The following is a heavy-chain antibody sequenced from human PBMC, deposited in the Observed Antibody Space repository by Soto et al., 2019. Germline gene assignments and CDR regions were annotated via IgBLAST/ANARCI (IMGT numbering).Heavy chain of an antibody. CDR2: IYHSGST. Sequence: SETLSLTCAVSGGSISSGDYSWSWIRQPPGKGLEWIGNIYHSGSTYYNPSLKSRVTISVDRSMNQISLKLSSVTAADTAVYYCARLTGYNWFDPWGQGTQVTVSS. V-gene: IGHV4-30-2*01. CDR3: ARLTGYNWFDP. CDR1: GGSISSGDYS. J-gene: IGHJ5*02.